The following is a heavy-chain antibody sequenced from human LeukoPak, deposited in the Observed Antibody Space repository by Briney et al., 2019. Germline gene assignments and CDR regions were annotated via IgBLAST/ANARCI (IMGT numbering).Heavy chain of an antibody. J-gene: IGHJ4*02. CDR2: IKQDGSEK. Sequence: GGSLRLSCAASGFTFSSYWMSWVRQAPGKGLEWVANIKQDGSEKYYVDSVKGRFTISRDNAQNSLYLQMNSLRAEDTAVYYCARDLAPYDRGAFDYWGQGTLVTVSS. CDR1: GFTFSSYW. D-gene: IGHD5-12*01. V-gene: IGHV3-7*01. CDR3: ARDLAPYDRGAFDY.